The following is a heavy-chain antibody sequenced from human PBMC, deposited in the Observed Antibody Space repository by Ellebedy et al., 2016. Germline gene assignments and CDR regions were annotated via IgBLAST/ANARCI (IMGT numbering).Heavy chain of an antibody. D-gene: IGHD3-3*01. Sequence: SETLSLTCTVSGGSISSDYWSWIRQHPGKGLEWIGYIYYSGSTYYNPSLKSRVAISVDTSKNQFSLKLSSVTAADTAVYYCARDALNGYDFWLYGMDVWGQGTTVTVSS. V-gene: IGHV4-59*01. CDR1: GGSISSDY. J-gene: IGHJ6*02. CDR3: ARDALNGYDFWLYGMDV. CDR2: IYYSGST.